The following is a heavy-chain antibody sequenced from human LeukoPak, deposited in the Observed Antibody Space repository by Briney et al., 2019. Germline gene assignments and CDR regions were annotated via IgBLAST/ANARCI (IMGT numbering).Heavy chain of an antibody. CDR3: ARGDSSGWYNWFDP. J-gene: IGHJ5*02. CDR2: TYYRSKWYN. V-gene: IGHV6-1*01. CDR1: GHSLSINSAP. D-gene: IGHD6-19*01. Sequence: SQTLSLTCAISGHSLSINSAPCDWIRQSPSRGLEWLGRTYYRSKWYNDYAVSVKSRITINPDTSKNQFSLQLNSVTPEDTAVYYCARGDSSGWYNWFDPWGQGTLVTVSS.